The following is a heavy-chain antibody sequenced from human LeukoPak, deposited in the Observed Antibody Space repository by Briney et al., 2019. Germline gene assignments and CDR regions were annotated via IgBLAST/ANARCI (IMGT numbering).Heavy chain of an antibody. D-gene: IGHD4-23*01. CDR2: IYYSGST. Sequence: SETLSLTCTVSGGSISSYYWSWIRQPPGKGLEWIGYIYYSGSTNYNPSLKSRVTMSVDTSKNQFSLKLSSVTAADTAMYYCAREVADYGGYYYYHYMDVWGKGTTVTISS. CDR3: AREVADYGGYYYYHYMDV. CDR1: GGSISSYY. V-gene: IGHV4-59*12. J-gene: IGHJ6*03.